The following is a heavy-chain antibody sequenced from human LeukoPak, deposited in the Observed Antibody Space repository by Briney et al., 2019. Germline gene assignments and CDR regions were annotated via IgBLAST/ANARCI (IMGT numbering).Heavy chain of an antibody. Sequence: SETLSLTCVVYGGSLSGYYWSWIRQPPGKGLEWIGEINHSGTTTYNPSLESRVTISVDTSKNQFSLKLTSVTAADTAVYYCAGVQAGVGPGHWGQGTLVTVSS. D-gene: IGHD1-26*01. CDR3: AGVQAGVGPGH. V-gene: IGHV4-34*01. CDR2: INHSGTT. J-gene: IGHJ4*02. CDR1: GGSLSGYY.